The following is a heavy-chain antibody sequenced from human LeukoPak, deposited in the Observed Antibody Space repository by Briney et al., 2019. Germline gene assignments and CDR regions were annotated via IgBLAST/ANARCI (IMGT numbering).Heavy chain of an antibody. V-gene: IGHV3-30-3*01. D-gene: IGHD1-26*01. CDR1: GFTFSSYT. J-gene: IGHJ5*02. CDR3: ARDSLMWELIDGGWFDP. Sequence: PGRSMRLSYAASGFTFSSYTMHGGRQAPTKGPEWGAVISYDESNKYYADSVKGRFTISRDNSKNTLYLQMNSLRAEDTAVYYCARDSLMWELIDGGWFDPWGQGTLVTVSS. CDR2: ISYDESNK.